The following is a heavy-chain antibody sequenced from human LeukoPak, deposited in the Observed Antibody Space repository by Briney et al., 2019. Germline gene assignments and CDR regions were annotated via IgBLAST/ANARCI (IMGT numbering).Heavy chain of an antibody. Sequence: PGGSLRLSCAASGFTFSSYSMNWVRQAPGKGLEWVSSISSSSSYIYYADSVKGRFTISRDNAKNSLYLQMNSLRAEDTAVYYCARRWAAALPIDYWGQGTLVTVSS. CDR2: ISSSSSYI. J-gene: IGHJ4*02. CDR1: GFTFSSYS. CDR3: ARRWAAALPIDY. V-gene: IGHV3-21*01. D-gene: IGHD6-13*01.